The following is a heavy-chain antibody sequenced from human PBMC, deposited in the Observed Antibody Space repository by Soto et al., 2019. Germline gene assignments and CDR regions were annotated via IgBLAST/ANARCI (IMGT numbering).Heavy chain of an antibody. Sequence: QVQLQQWGAGLLKPSETLSLNCAVSGGSFSGYFWSWIRQSPGKGLEWIGDVNHSGTTYYNPSFKTRITVSVDSSRTHLSLGLTSVTAADTAVYFCARNSVGVEVVSATREYYSMDVWGNGTTV. V-gene: IGHV4-34*01. CDR2: VNHSGTT. CDR1: GGSFSGYF. D-gene: IGHD2-15*01. CDR3: ARNSVGVEVVSATREYYSMDV. J-gene: IGHJ6*03.